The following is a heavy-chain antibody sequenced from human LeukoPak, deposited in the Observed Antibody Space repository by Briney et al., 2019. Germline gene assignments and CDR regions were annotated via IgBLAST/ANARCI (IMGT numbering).Heavy chain of an antibody. D-gene: IGHD6-19*01. CDR1: GFTFSSYG. V-gene: IGHV3-30*03. Sequence: PGGSLRLSCAASGFTFSSYGMHWVRQAPGKGLEWVAVIPYDGSNKYYADSVKGRFTISRDNSKNTLYLQMNSLRAEDTAVYYCASSGWTHYFDYWGQGTLVTVSS. CDR3: ASSGWTHYFDY. CDR2: IPYDGSNK. J-gene: IGHJ4*02.